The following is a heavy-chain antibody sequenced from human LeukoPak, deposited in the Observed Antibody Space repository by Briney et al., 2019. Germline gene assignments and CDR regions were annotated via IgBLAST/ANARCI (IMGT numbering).Heavy chain of an antibody. CDR3: ARDIGYFDLGSSYFDY. Sequence: HPGRSLRLSCAASGFTFRSHGFHWVRQAPGRGLEWVAVIWYDGSKNYYADSVKGRFTISRDQSKSTLFLQMNSLRAEDTALYYCARDIGYFDLGSSYFDYWGQGTLVTVSS. CDR1: GFTFRSHG. CDR2: IWYDGSKN. D-gene: IGHD3-10*01. J-gene: IGHJ4*02. V-gene: IGHV3-33*01.